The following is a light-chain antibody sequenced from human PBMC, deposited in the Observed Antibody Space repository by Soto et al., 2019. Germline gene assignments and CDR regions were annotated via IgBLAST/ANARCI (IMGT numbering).Light chain of an antibody. Sequence: QSVLTQPPSVSGAPGQRVTISCTGNNSNIGAGSGVNWYQQFPNRAPKLLIYGNTHRPSGVPDRFSGSTSATSASLAITGLQTQDEADYYCQSFDSSLTGLIFGGGTKLTVL. J-gene: IGLJ2*01. CDR1: NSNIGAGSG. V-gene: IGLV1-40*01. CDR2: GNT. CDR3: QSFDSSLTGLI.